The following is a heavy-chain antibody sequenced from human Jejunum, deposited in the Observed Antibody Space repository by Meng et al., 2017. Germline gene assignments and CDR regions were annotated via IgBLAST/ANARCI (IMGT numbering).Heavy chain of an antibody. D-gene: IGHD3-10*01. V-gene: IGHV4-31*03. CDR2: VYYSGTT. J-gene: IGHJ5*02. Sequence: QVQLQESGPGLVKPSQTLSLTCTVSGGSMSHSDYYWTWIRHHPGKGLEWIGYVYYSGTTYYNPSLKSRVIISVDTPKNQFSLKLSSVTAADTAVYYCARQRIWFGELSWFDPWGQGTLVTVSS. CDR1: GGSMSHSDYY. CDR3: ARQRIWFGELSWFDP.